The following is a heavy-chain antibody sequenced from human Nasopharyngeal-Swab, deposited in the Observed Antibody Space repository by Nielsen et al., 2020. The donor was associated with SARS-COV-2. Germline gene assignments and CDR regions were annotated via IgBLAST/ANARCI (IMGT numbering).Heavy chain of an antibody. J-gene: IGHJ4*02. D-gene: IGHD5-24*01. CDR1: GFRDYS. Sequence: GGSLRLSCVDSGFRDYSMNWVRQAPGKGLEWVSSISSSSSDIYYADSVKGRFTISRDSAKNSLYLQMNNLRAEDTAVYYCARDRKMATIKTNHFDYWGQGTLVTVSS. V-gene: IGHV3-21*01. CDR3: ARDRKMATIKTNHFDY. CDR2: ISSSSSDI.